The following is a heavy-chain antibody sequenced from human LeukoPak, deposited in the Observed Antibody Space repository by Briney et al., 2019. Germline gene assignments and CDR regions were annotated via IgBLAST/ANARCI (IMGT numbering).Heavy chain of an antibody. CDR2: INPNSGGT. D-gene: IGHD5-24*01. J-gene: IGHJ4*02. CDR3: ARDSPKGEIR. CDR1: GYTFTGYY. Sequence: ASVKVSCKASGYTFTGYYMHWVRQAPGQGLEWMGWINPNSGGTNYAQKFQGRVTMTGDTSISTAYMELSRLRSDDTAVYYCARDSPKGEIRWGQGTLVTVSS. V-gene: IGHV1-2*02.